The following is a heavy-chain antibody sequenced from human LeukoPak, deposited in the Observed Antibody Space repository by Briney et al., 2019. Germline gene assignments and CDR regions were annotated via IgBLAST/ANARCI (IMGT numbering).Heavy chain of an antibody. Sequence: SETLSLTCTVSGGSISGYYWSWIWQPPGKGLEWIGYIYDSGTNYNPSLSRRVTISLDTSKNQFSLKLSSVAAADTAVYYCVRRYSRRWRGACAFD. J-gene: IGHJ3*01. CDR3: VRRYSRRWRGACAFD. CDR1: GGSISGYY. CDR2: IYDSGT. V-gene: IGHV4-59*01. D-gene: IGHD6-13*01.